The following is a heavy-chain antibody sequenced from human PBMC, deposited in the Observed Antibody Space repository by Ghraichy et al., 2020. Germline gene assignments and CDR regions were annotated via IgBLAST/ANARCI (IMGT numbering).Heavy chain of an antibody. J-gene: IGHJ4*02. Sequence: GGSLRLSCAASGFTFGTYWMSWVRQAPGKGLEWVANINQDGSKKYYLDSVKGRFTISREHAKNSLYLQMNSLRAEDTAVYYCAREGWLEYLGQGTLVTVSS. CDR3: AREGWLEY. D-gene: IGHD6-19*01. CDR1: GFTFGTYW. V-gene: IGHV3-7*03. CDR2: INQDGSKK.